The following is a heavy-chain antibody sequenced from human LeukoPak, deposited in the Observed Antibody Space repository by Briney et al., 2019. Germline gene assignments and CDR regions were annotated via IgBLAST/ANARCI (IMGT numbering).Heavy chain of an antibody. CDR3: ARRKYCSGGSCYSYYYYYMDV. CDR2: INHSGST. D-gene: IGHD2-15*01. Sequence: SETLSLTCAVYGGSFSGYYWSWIRQPPGKGLEWIGEINHSGSTNYNPSLKSRITISVDTSKNQFSLKLSSVTAADTAVYYCARRKYCSGGSCYSYYYYYMDVWGKGTTVTISS. J-gene: IGHJ6*03. CDR1: GGSFSGYY. V-gene: IGHV4-34*01.